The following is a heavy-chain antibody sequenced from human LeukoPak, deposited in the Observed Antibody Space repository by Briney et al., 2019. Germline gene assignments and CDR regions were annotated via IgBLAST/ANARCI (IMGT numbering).Heavy chain of an antibody. J-gene: IGHJ4*02. Sequence: GASVKVSCKASGYTFTNYAMNWVRQAPGQGLEWMGGIIPIFGTANYAQKFQGRVTITADESTSTAYMELSSLRSEDTAVYYCARGGEGSYYFFDYWGQGTLVTVSS. CDR2: IIPIFGTA. V-gene: IGHV1-69*13. CDR3: ARGGEGSYYFFDY. D-gene: IGHD1-26*01. CDR1: GYTFTNYA.